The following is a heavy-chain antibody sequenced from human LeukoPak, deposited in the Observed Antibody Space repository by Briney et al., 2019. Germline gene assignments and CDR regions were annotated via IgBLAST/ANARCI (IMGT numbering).Heavy chain of an antibody. CDR1: GYTFTSYG. CDR3: ARGSANAAAGTIYYYYGMDV. D-gene: IGHD6-13*01. J-gene: IGHJ6*02. V-gene: IGHV1-18*01. Sequence: ASVKVSCKASGYTFTSYGISWVRQAPGQGLEWMGWISAYNGNTNYAQKLQGRVTMTTDTSTSTAYMELRSLRSDDTAVYYCARGSANAAAGTIYYYYGMDVWGQGTTVTVSS. CDR2: ISAYNGNT.